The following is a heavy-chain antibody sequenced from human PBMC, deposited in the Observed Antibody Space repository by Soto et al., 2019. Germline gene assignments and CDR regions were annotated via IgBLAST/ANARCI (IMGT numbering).Heavy chain of an antibody. V-gene: IGHV4-30-4*01. J-gene: IGHJ5*02. CDR3: ARGVTVFGLVSRFWFDP. CDR2: IYNSGIT. Sequence: SETLSLTCTVSGGSISSGDYSWSWVRQSPGKGLEWIGHIYNSGITYYNPSLKSRVVISIDTSRNQFSLRLNSLTTADRAVYFCARGVTVFGLVSRFWFDPWGQGTVVTVSS. CDR1: GGSISSGDYS. D-gene: IGHD3-3*01.